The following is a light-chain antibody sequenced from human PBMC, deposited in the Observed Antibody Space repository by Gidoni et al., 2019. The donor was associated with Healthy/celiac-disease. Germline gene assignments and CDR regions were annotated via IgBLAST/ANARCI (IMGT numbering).Light chain of an antibody. CDR3: QQRSNLLT. CDR2: DSS. J-gene: IGKJ4*01. V-gene: IGKV3-11*01. CDR1: QSVSSY. Sequence: IVLKPSPATLSLSPGERATLSCSASQSVSSYLAWYQQKPGQAPRLLIYDSSNTATGIPARFSGSGSGTDFTLTISSLEPEDFAVYYCQQRSNLLTFGGGTKVEIK.